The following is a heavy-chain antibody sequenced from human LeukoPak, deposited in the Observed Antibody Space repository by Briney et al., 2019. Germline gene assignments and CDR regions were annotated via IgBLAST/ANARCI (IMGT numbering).Heavy chain of an antibody. CDR2: IYHSGSA. CDR1: GYSITSGYN. Sequence: SETLSLTCTVSGYSITSGYNWAWIRQPPGKVLEWIGSIYHSGSAYYNPSLKSRVTISVDTSKNQFSLKLSSVTAADTAVYYCVRYCSSTTCYTRAVEYWGQGTLVTVSS. J-gene: IGHJ4*02. CDR3: VRYCSSTTCYTRAVEY. D-gene: IGHD2-2*02. V-gene: IGHV4-38-2*02.